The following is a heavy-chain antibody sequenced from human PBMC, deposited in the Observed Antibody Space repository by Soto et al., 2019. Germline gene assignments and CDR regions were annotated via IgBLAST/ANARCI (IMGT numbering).Heavy chain of an antibody. CDR1: GGTFSSYT. CDR3: ARDSRAKTTVTTG. CDR2: IIPILGIA. V-gene: IGHV1-69*08. J-gene: IGHJ4*02. D-gene: IGHD4-17*01. Sequence: QVQLVQSGAEVKKPGSSVKVSCKASGGTFSSYTISWVRQAPGQGLEWMGRIIPILGIANYAQKFQGRVTITADKSTSTAYMELSSLRSEDTAVYYCARDSRAKTTVTTGWGQGTLVTVSS.